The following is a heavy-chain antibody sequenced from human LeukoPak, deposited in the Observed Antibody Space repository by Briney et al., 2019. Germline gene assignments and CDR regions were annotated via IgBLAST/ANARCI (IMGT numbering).Heavy chain of an antibody. V-gene: IGHV3-73*01. D-gene: IGHD6-13*01. Sequence: GGSLRLSCAASGFTFSGSAMHWVRQASGKGLEWVGRIRSKANSYATAYAASVKGRFTISRGDSKNTAYLQMNSLKTEDTAVYYCTSPTGYSSSYEAFDIWGQGTMVTVSS. CDR1: GFTFSGSA. CDR3: TSPTGYSSSYEAFDI. CDR2: IRSKANSYAT. J-gene: IGHJ3*02.